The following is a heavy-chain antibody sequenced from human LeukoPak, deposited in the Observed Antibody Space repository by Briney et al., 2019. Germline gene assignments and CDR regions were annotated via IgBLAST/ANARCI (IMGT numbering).Heavy chain of an antibody. D-gene: IGHD3-9*01. CDR3: ARGSPVLRYFDWLLY. V-gene: IGHV3-33*08. CDR1: GFTFDDYG. J-gene: IGHJ4*02. CDR2: IWYDGSNK. Sequence: AGGSLRLSCEASGFTFDDYGMHWVRQAPGKGLEWVAVIWYDGSNKYYADSVKGRFTISRDNSKNTLYLQMSSLRSEDTAVYYCARGSPVLRYFDWLLYWGQGTLVTVSS.